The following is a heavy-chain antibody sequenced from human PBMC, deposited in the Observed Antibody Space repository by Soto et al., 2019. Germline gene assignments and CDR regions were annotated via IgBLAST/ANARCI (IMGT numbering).Heavy chain of an antibody. D-gene: IGHD6-13*01. CDR3: ARGGEIAAAGTPSPGGMDV. V-gene: IGHV1-69*02. CDR2: IIPILGIA. Sequence: ASVKVSCKASGGTFSSYTISWVRQAPGQGLEWMGRIIPILGIANYAQKFQGRVTITADKSTSTAYMELSSLRSEDTAVYYCARGGEIAAAGTPSPGGMDVWGQGTTVTVSS. J-gene: IGHJ6*02. CDR1: GGTFSSYT.